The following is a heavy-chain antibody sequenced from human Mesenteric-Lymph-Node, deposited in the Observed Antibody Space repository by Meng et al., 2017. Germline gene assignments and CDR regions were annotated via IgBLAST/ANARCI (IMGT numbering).Heavy chain of an antibody. CDR1: GSTLTNQA. D-gene: IGHD1-26*01. V-gene: IGHV7-4-1*02. J-gene: IGHJ4*02. CDR3: VLGPTTAAFDY. Sequence: QREIVQTGYELRTRGASVKVSCKASGSTLTNQAMNWVRQAPGQGLEWMGWINTNTGNPTYAQGFTGRFVFSLDTSVSTTYLQISSLEAEDTAVYYCVLGPTTAAFDYWGQGTLVTVSS. CDR2: INTNTGNP.